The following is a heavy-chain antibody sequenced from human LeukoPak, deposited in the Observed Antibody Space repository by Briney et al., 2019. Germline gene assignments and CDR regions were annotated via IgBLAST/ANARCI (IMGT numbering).Heavy chain of an antibody. CDR2: ISYDGSNK. CDR1: GFTFSSYG. CDR3: ANSPKSDY. J-gene: IGHJ4*02. Sequence: GGSLRLSCAASGFTFSSYGMHWVRQAPGKGLEWVAVISYDGSNKYYADSVKGRFTISRDNSKNTLYLQMNSLRAEDTAVYYCANSPKSDYWGQGTLVTVSS. V-gene: IGHV3-30*18.